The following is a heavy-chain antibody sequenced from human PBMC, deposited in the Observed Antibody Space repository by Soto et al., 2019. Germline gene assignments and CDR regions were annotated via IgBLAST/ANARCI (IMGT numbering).Heavy chain of an antibody. V-gene: IGHV1-46*01. CDR3: ARVREGKNYDSSLFDP. CDR1: GYTFTSYY. D-gene: IGHD3-22*01. Sequence: ASVKVSCKASGYTFTSYYMHWVRQARGQGLEWMGIINPSGGSTSYAQKFQGRVTMTRDTSTSTVYMELSSLRSEDTAVYYCARVREGKNYDSSLFDPCGQGPLVTVSS. CDR2: INPSGGST. J-gene: IGHJ5*02.